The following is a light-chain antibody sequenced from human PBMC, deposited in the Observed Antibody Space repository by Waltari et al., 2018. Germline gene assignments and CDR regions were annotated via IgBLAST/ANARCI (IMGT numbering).Light chain of an antibody. Sequence: DIQMTQSPSTLSASVGDRVTITYRASQSISSWLAWYQQKPGKAPKILMYQASSLESGVPSRFSGSGSGTEFTLTISSLQPDDFATYYCQQYNSYPYTFGQGTKLEIK. CDR2: QAS. CDR3: QQYNSYPYT. V-gene: IGKV1-5*03. J-gene: IGKJ2*01. CDR1: QSISSW.